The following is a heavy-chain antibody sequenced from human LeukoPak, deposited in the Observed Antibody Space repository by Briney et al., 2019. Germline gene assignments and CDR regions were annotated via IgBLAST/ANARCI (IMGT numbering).Heavy chain of an antibody. CDR1: GGSISSYY. J-gene: IGHJ4*02. V-gene: IGHV4-4*07. CDR2: IYTSGST. CDR3: ARGRGGGLVGATLFYYFDY. D-gene: IGHD1-26*01. Sequence: SETLSLTCTVSGGSISSYYWSWIRQPAGKGLEWIGRIYTSGSTNYNPSLKSRVTMSVDTSKNQFSLKLSSVTAADTAVYYCARGRGGGLVGATLFYYFDYWGQGTLVTVSS.